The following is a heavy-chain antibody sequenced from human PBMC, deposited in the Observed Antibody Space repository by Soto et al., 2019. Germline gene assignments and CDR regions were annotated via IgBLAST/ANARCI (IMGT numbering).Heavy chain of an antibody. V-gene: IGHV1-18*04. D-gene: IGHD3-9*01. CDR2: ISAYNGNT. CDR3: AKDHRDYDILTGYPRTSWFDP. CDR1: GYTFTSYG. Sequence: ASVKVSCKASGYTFTSYGISWVRQAPGQGLEWMGWISAYNGNTNYAQKLQGRVTMTTDTSTSTAYMELRSLRSDDTAVYYCAKDHRDYDILTGYPRTSWFDPWGQGTLVTVSS. J-gene: IGHJ5*02.